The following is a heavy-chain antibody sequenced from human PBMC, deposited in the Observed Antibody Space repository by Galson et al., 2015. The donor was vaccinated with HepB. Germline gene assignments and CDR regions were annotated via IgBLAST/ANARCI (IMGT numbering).Heavy chain of an antibody. V-gene: IGHV3-21*01. CDR1: GFTFSSYS. D-gene: IGHD2-2*02. CDR3: ARDGPDGCSSTSCYIAGNYYYYMDV. J-gene: IGHJ6*03. Sequence: SLRLSCAASGFTFSSYSMNWVRQAPGKGLEWVPSISSSSSYIYYADSMKGRFTISRDNAKNSLYLQMNSLRAEDTAVYYCARDGPDGCSSTSCYIAGNYYYYMDVWGKGTTVTVSS. CDR2: ISSSSSYI.